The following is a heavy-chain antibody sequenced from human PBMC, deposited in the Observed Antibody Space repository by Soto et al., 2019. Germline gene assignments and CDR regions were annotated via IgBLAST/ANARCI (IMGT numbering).Heavy chain of an antibody. CDR2: ISAYNGNT. Sequence: ASVKASCKASGYTFTSYGISWVRQAPGQGLEWMGWISAYNGNTNYAQKLQGRVTMTTDTSTSTAYMELRSLRSDDTAVYYCVRVVVVAAPGGYYYGMDVWGQGTTVTVSS. D-gene: IGHD2-15*01. J-gene: IGHJ6*02. V-gene: IGHV1-18*04. CDR3: VRVVVVAAPGGYYYGMDV. CDR1: GYTFTSYG.